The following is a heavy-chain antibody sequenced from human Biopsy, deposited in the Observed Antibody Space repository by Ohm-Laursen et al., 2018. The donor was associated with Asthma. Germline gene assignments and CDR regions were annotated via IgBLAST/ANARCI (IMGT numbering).Heavy chain of an antibody. J-gene: IGHJ3*02. V-gene: IGHV3-30*01. Sequence: SLRLSCTASGFSFSNFAIHWVRQAPGKGLEWVGVISKDASTQDYADSVKGRFTMARDNSKNTLDLQMNSLREEDTAAYYCVRDGADDAFDIWGQGTVVSVSS. CDR3: VRDGADDAFDI. CDR2: ISKDASTQ. CDR1: GFSFSNFA. D-gene: IGHD4-17*01.